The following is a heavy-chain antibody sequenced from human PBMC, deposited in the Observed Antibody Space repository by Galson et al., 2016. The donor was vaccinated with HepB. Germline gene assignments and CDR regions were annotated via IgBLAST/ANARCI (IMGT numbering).Heavy chain of an antibody. CDR2: ISGTGDST. CDR3: AKSIRGDDYYPFYYYSMDV. Sequence: SLRLSCAASGFTFTSYVLSWVRQAPGKGLQWVSSISGTGDSTFYADSVKGRFTTSRDKSKNTLYLQMNSLRAEDTAVYYCAKSIRGDDYYPFYYYSMDVWCQGTTVTVSS. CDR1: GFTFTSYV. V-gene: IGHV3-23*01. D-gene: IGHD3-10*01. J-gene: IGHJ6*02.